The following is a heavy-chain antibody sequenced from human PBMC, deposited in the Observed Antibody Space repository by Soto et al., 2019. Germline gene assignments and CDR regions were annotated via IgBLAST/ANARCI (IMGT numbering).Heavy chain of an antibody. CDR2: INHSGST. D-gene: IGHD2-8*01. V-gene: IGHV4-34*01. CDR1: GGSFSGYY. Sequence: SETLSLTCAVYGGSFSGYYWSWIRQPPGKGLEWIGKINHSGSTNYNPSLKSRVTISVDTSKNQFSLKLSSVTAADTAVYYCARGIRYCTNGVCYRDRIDYSGQGPVVTVSS. J-gene: IGHJ4*02. CDR3: ARGIRYCTNGVCYRDRIDY.